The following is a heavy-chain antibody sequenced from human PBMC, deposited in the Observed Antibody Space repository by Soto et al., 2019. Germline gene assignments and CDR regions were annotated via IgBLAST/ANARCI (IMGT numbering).Heavy chain of an antibody. CDR3: ARVVEGGYPYYGMDV. V-gene: IGHV1-46*01. D-gene: IGHD3-22*01. J-gene: IGHJ6*02. Sequence: ASVKVSCKASGYTFTSYHIHWLRQSPGQGLEWMGIINPSGGSTSYAQKFQGRVTMTRDTSTSTVYMELSSLRSEDTAVYYCARVVEGGYPYYGMDVWGQGTTVTVSS. CDR2: INPSGGST. CDR1: GYTFTSYH.